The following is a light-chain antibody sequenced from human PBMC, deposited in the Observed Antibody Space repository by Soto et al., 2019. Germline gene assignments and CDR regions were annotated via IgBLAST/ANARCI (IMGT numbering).Light chain of an antibody. V-gene: IGLV2-14*01. CDR2: EVS. CDR3: TSYTSSITYV. J-gene: IGLJ1*01. Sequence: ALTQPASVSGSPGQSITISCTGTSSDVGGYNYVSWYQQHPGKAPKLMIYEVSNRPSGVSIRFSGSKSGNTASLTISGLQAEDEADYYCTSYTSSITYVFGTGTKVTVL. CDR1: SSDVGGYNY.